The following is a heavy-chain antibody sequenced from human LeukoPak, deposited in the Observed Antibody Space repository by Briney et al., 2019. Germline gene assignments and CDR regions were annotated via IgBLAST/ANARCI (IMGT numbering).Heavy chain of an antibody. CDR2: ISYNGRTI. J-gene: IGHJ5*01. CDR1: GGSFSGYY. V-gene: IGHV3-11*01. Sequence: LSLTCAVYGGSFSGYYWSWIRQAPGKGLEWISYISYNGRTIHYADSVKGRFIISRDNTKKSLYLQMNSLRVEDTAVYYCARAAGWLDPWGRGTLVTVPS. D-gene: IGHD6-13*01. CDR3: ARAAGWLDP.